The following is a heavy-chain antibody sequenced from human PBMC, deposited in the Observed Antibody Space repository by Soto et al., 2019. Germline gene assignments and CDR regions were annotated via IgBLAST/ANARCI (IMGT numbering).Heavy chain of an antibody. CDR1: GYTFTGYY. J-gene: IGHJ6*02. V-gene: IGHV1-2*04. D-gene: IGHD2-2*01. Sequence: ASVKVSCKASGYTFTGYYMHWVRQAPGQGLEWMGWINPNSGGTNYAQKFQGWVTMTRDTSISTAYKELSRLRSDDTAVYYCARAPYCSSTSFFTVYYYYYYGMDFWGQGSTVTVSS. CDR3: ARAPYCSSTSFFTVYYYYYYGMDF. CDR2: INPNSGGT.